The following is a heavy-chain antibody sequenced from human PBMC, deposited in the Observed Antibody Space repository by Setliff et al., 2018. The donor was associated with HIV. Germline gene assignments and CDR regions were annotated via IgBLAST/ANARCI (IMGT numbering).Heavy chain of an antibody. CDR3: ARPRGNDYAGSGFDN. CDR1: GYDFTSEW. CDR2: IYPADSDT. J-gene: IGHJ4*02. Sequence: RGESLKISCKGSGYDFTSEWIGWVHQMPGKGLEWMGIIYPADSDTRYSPSFQGQVTISADKSISTAYLQWSSLKASDTAMYYCARPRGNDYAGSGFDNWGQGTLVTVSS. V-gene: IGHV5-51*07. D-gene: IGHD2-2*01.